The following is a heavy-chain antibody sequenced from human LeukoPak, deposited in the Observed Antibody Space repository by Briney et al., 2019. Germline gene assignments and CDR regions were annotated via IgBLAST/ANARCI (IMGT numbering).Heavy chain of an antibody. J-gene: IGHJ6*03. CDR1: GGSISSGDYY. CDR2: IYYSGST. Sequence: PSETLSLTCTVSGGSISSGDYYWGWIRQPPGKGLEWIGYIYYSGSTYYNPSLKSRVTISVDTSKNQFSLKLSSVTAADTAVYYCARAQCSSSSCYYYYYMDVWGKGSTVTVSS. D-gene: IGHD2-2*01. V-gene: IGHV4-30-4*08. CDR3: ARAQCSSSSCYYYYYMDV.